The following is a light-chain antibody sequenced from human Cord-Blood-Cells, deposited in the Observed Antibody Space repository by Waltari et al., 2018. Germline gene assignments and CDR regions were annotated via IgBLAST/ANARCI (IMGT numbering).Light chain of an antibody. V-gene: IGKV3D-11*02. CDR2: DAS. CDR3: QQRSNWHT. Sequence: EIVLTQSPATLSLSPGERATLSCRASQSVSSYLAWYQHKPGQAPRLLIYDASNRATGIPARFSGSGPGTDFTLTISSLEPEDFAVYYCQQRSNWHTFGPGTKVDIK. CDR1: QSVSSY. J-gene: IGKJ3*01.